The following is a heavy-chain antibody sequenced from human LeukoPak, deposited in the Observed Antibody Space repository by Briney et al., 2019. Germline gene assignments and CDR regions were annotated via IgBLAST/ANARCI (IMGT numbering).Heavy chain of an antibody. V-gene: IGHV3-23*01. CDR1: GFTFSSYA. CDR3: AINVLRYFDWLFPGGY. J-gene: IGHJ4*02. D-gene: IGHD3-9*01. Sequence: PGGSLRLSCAASGFTFSSYAMSWVRQAPGKGLEWVSAISGSGGSTYYADSVKGRFTISRDNSKNTLYLQMNSLRAEDTAVYYCAINVLRYFDWLFPGGYWGQGTLVTASS. CDR2: ISGSGGST.